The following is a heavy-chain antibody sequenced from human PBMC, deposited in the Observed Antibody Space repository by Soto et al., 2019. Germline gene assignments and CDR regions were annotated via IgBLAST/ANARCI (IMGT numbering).Heavy chain of an antibody. CDR1: GYTFTSYG. V-gene: IGHV1-18*01. D-gene: IGHD2-15*01. Sequence: QVQLVQSGAEVKKPGASVKVSCKASGYTFTSYGISWVRQAPGQGLEWMGWISAYNGNTNHAQKLHGRVTMTTDTPTSTAYMELRSLRSADTAVYYCARDPNGVLYSSSVGDVWGQGTTVTVSS. J-gene: IGHJ6*02. CDR3: ARDPNGVLYSSSVGDV. CDR2: ISAYNGNT.